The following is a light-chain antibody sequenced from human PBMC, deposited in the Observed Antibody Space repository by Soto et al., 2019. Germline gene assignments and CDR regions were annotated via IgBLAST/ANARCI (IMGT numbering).Light chain of an antibody. J-gene: IGKJ1*01. V-gene: IGKV3-15*01. Sequence: EIVMTQSPATLSVPPGERATLSCRASQSVSTNFAWYQQKPGQAPRLLIYGASTRATGIPARFSGSGSGTEFTLTISSLQSEDFAVYYCQQYGSSPRTFGQGTKGDI. CDR2: GAS. CDR1: QSVSTN. CDR3: QQYGSSPRT.